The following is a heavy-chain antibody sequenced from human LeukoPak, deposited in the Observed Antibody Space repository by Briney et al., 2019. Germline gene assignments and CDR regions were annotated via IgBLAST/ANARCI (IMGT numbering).Heavy chain of an antibody. CDR2: MNQDGSEK. D-gene: IGHD1-26*01. CDR1: GFTFSNYW. CDR3: ARESHATFDY. V-gene: IGHV3-7*01. J-gene: IGHJ4*02. Sequence: GGSLRLSCAASGFTFSNYWMSWVRQAPGKGLEWVANMNQDGSEKYYVDSVKGRSTISRDNAKNSLYLQMNSPRAEDTAVYYCARESHATFDYWGQGTLVIVSS.